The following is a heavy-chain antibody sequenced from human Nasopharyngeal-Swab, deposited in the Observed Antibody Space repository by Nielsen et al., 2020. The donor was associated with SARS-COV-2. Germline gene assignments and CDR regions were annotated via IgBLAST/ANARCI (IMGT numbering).Heavy chain of an antibody. V-gene: IGHV4-30-4*01. CDR1: GGSISSGDYY. CDR3: ARGNGAFDY. Sequence: SETLSLTCSVSGGSISSGDYYWSWIRQPPGKGLEWIGYIYSSANTYYNPSLKSRVNMSVDMSKNQFSLKLSSVTAADTAVYYCARGNGAFDYWGQGTLVTVSS. D-gene: IGHD4-17*01. J-gene: IGHJ4*02. CDR2: IYSSANT.